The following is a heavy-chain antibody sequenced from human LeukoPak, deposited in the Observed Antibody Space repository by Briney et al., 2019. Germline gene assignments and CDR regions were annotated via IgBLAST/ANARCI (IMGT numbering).Heavy chain of an antibody. Sequence: GGSLRLSCAASGFTFSSYSMNWVRQAPGKGLEWVGRIKSKTDGGTTDYAAPVKGRFTISRDDSKNTLYLQMNSLKTEDTAVYYCTTDLGRGGLLWFGELLKYYYYYYYMDVWGKGTTVTVSS. J-gene: IGHJ6*03. CDR3: TTDLGRGGLLWFGELLKYYYYYYYMDV. D-gene: IGHD3-10*01. CDR1: GFTFSSYS. V-gene: IGHV3-15*01. CDR2: IKSKTDGGTT.